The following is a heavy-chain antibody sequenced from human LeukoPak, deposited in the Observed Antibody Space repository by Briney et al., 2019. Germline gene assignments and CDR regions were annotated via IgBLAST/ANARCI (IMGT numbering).Heavy chain of an antibody. Sequence: SETLSLTCTVSGDSISSYYWNWIRQPPGKGLEWIGYTSNSGSTNNNPSLKSRLTISMDTSKNQFSLRLNSVTAADTAVYYCARAGSGYSFDYWGQGKLVTVSS. CDR2: TSNSGST. D-gene: IGHD3-22*01. J-gene: IGHJ4*02. V-gene: IGHV4-59*01. CDR1: GDSISSYY. CDR3: ARAGSGYSFDY.